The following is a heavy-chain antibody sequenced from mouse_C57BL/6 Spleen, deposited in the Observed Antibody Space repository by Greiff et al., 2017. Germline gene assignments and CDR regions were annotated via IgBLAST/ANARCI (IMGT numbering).Heavy chain of an antibody. CDR1: GYTFTSYW. J-gene: IGHJ3*01. CDR2: IHPNSGST. D-gene: IGHD2-4*01. Sequence: QVQLQQSGAELVKPGASVKLSCKASGYTFTSYWMHWVKQRPGQGLEWIGMIHPNSGSTNYNEKFKSKATLTVDKSSSTAYMQLSSLTSEDSAVYYCARPRDYDEGTWFAYWGQGTLVTVSA. CDR3: ARPRDYDEGTWFAY. V-gene: IGHV1-64*01.